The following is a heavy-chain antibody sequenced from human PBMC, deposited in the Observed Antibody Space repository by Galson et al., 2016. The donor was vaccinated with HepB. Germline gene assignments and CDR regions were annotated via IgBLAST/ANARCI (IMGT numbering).Heavy chain of an antibody. D-gene: IGHD1-26*01. Sequence: SLRLSCAASGFSISHHGMHWVRQAPDKGLDWVAFIWNDGSNEYFADSVRGRFSISRDNSDNTVHLQMSSLRAEDTAVLYCARDGQWGAPYAFDSWGQGTKVIVSS. CDR3: ARDGQWGAPYAFDS. CDR1: GFSISHHG. V-gene: IGHV3-33*01. J-gene: IGHJ3*02. CDR2: IWNDGSNE.